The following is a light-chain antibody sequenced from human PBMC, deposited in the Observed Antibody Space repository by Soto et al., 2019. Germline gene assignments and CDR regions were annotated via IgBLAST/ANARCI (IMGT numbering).Light chain of an antibody. Sequence: EIVLKQSPATLSLSPGERATLSCRASQSVSFYLAWYQQKPGQAPRLLIYDASNRATGIPARFSGSGSGTDFTLTISSLEPEDFAVYYCQQRSNWFITFGQGTRLEIK. J-gene: IGKJ5*01. CDR1: QSVSFY. V-gene: IGKV3-11*01. CDR3: QQRSNWFIT. CDR2: DAS.